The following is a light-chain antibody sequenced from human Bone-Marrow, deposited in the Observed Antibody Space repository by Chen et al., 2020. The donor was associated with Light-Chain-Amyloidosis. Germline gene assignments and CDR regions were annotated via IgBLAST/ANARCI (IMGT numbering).Light chain of an antibody. CDR2: GAS. V-gene: IGKV3-20*01. Sequence: EIVLPQSPGTRSLSPEERATLSCRASQSNSSRHLSWYQQKPGQDPRLVIYGASTRATGTPDTFSGSGSGTDFTLTISRLEPEDSAVYFCLQYGTSPPRTFGQGTTVEIK. CDR1: QSNSSRH. CDR3: LQYGTSPPRT. J-gene: IGKJ1*01.